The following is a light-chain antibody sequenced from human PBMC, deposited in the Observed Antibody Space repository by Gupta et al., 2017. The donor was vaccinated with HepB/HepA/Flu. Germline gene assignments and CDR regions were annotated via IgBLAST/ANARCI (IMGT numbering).Light chain of an antibody. CDR3: QQVNTYPRT. Sequence: DIQLTQSPSFLSASVGDRVTITCRASQGIGSYLAWYQQRPGKALNLLIYAASTLQSGVPSRFSGSGSGTEFSLSISSLQPEDCATYYCQQVNTYPRTFGQGTKVEIK. J-gene: IGKJ1*01. V-gene: IGKV1-9*01. CDR2: AAS. CDR1: QGIGSY.